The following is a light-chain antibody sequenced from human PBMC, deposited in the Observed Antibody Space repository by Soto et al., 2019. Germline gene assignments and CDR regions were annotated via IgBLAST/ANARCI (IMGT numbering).Light chain of an antibody. V-gene: IGKV1-39*01. J-gene: IGKJ5*01. CDR1: QSISTY. CDR3: QHFYPTPPVT. CDR2: GAS. Sequence: QMTQSPSSLSASVGDRVTITCRASQSISTYLNWYQHKPGKAPKVLINGASRLHTGVPSRFSGSGSGTDFTLTISNLQPEDFATYYCQHFYPTPPVTFGQGTRLEIK.